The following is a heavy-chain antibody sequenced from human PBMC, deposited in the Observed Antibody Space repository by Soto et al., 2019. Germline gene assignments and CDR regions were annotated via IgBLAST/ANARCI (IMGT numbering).Heavy chain of an antibody. Sequence: GASVKVSCKASGYTFTGYYMHWVRQAPGQSLEWMGWISPSNGNTKYSQKFQGRVTITRDTSASTAYMELSSLRSEDSAVYYCATGSRRDYWGQGTLVTVSS. CDR1: GYTFTGYY. D-gene: IGHD1-26*01. CDR3: ATGSRRDY. CDR2: ISPSNGNT. J-gene: IGHJ4*02. V-gene: IGHV1-3*01.